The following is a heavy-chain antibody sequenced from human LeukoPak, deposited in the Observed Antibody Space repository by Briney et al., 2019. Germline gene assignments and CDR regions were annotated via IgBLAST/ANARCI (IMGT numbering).Heavy chain of an antibody. CDR3: AKEARRGYYDSSGYCFDY. J-gene: IGHJ4*02. D-gene: IGHD3-22*01. CDR2: ISSSSSYI. V-gene: IGHV3-21*04. CDR1: GFTFSSYS. Sequence: GGSLRLSCAASGFTFSSYSMNWVRQAPGKGLEWVSSISSSSSYIYYADSVKGRFTISRDNAKNSLYLQMNSLRAEDTAVYYCAKEARRGYYDSSGYCFDYWGQGTLVTVSS.